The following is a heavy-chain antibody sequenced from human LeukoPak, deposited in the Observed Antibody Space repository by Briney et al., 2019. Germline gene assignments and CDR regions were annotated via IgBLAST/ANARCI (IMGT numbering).Heavy chain of an antibody. CDR1: GYSLSMFW. CDR3: ATAIAAADDAFDI. J-gene: IGHJ3*02. CDR2: IYPADSET. V-gene: IGHV5-51*01. Sequence: GESLKISCKTSGYSLSMFWTGWVRQMPGKGLEWMGSIYPADSETKYSPSFQGQVTISADSSISIAYLQWSSLKASDTAIYYCATAIAAADDAFDIWGQGTVVTVSS. D-gene: IGHD6-13*01.